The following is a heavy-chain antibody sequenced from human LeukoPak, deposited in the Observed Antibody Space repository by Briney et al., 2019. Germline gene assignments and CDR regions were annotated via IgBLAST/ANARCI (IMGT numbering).Heavy chain of an antibody. Sequence: SETLSLTCDVSGYIISSDYFWGWIRPPPGKGLEWIGSVYHIGSTYSNPSLKSRVTTSLDTSKNQFSLKLTSVTAADTAVYYCVRENWGVDYWGQGTLVTVSS. V-gene: IGHV4-38-2*02. D-gene: IGHD3-10*01. CDR2: VYHIGST. CDR3: VRENWGVDY. CDR1: GYIISSDYF. J-gene: IGHJ4*02.